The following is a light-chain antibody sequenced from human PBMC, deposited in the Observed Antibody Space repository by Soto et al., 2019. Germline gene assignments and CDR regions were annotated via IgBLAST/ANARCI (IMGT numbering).Light chain of an antibody. Sequence: DIQMTQSPSTLSASVGDRLTIACRASQSVSTWLAWYQQKPGKAPKLLIYDASNLESGVSSRFSGSGSGSDFTLTISCLQPDDFATYYCQQYDNYPWTFGQGNKVEIK. J-gene: IGKJ1*01. CDR2: DAS. CDR3: QQYDNYPWT. CDR1: QSVSTW. V-gene: IGKV1-5*01.